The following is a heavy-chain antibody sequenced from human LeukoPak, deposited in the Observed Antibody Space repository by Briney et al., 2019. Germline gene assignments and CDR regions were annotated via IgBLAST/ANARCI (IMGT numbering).Heavy chain of an antibody. CDR3: VRDRSDVLTGYHDAFDV. D-gene: IGHD3-9*01. V-gene: IGHV3-7*01. J-gene: IGHJ3*01. Sequence: GGSLRLSCAASGFSFSTYWMSWVRQAPRRGLEWMATIKLDGTEKYYVDSVRGRFTISRDNAEKSLYLQMDSLRGEDTAVYYCVRDRSDVLTGYHDAFDVWGQGTMVTVSS. CDR2: IKLDGTEK. CDR1: GFSFSTYW.